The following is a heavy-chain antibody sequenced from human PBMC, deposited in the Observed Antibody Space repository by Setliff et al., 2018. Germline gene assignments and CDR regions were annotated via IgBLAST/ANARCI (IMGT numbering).Heavy chain of an antibody. J-gene: IGHJ3*02. CDR1: GFTFSDHY. CDR3: TGGGHAFDI. Sequence: GVLRLSCEASGFTFSDHYMDWLRQAPGKGLEWVGRIRNKARIYTTEYAASVEGRFTVSRDDSKNTLYLHMNSLKTEDTAMYYCTGGGHAFDIWGQGTMVTVSS. D-gene: IGHD3-10*01. CDR2: IRNKARIYTT. V-gene: IGHV3-72*01.